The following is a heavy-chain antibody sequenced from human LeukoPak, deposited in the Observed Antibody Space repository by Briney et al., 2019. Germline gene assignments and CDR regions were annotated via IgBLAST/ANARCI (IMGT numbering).Heavy chain of an antibody. J-gene: IGHJ6*03. CDR2: ISGSGGST. D-gene: IGHD3-3*01. CDR3: AREGEYSFWRSYGTYDYYYFMDV. V-gene: IGHV3-23*01. CDR1: GFTFSSYA. Sequence: GGSLRLSCAASGFTFSSYAMSWVRQAPGKGLEWVSGISGSGGSTYYTDSVKGRFTISRDISKNTLDLQMNNLRVEDTAVYFCAREGEYSFWRSYGTYDYYYFMDVWGKGTTVTVSS.